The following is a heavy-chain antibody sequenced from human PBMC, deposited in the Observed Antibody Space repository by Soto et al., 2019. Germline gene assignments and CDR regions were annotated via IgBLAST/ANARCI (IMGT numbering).Heavy chain of an antibody. D-gene: IGHD2-8*01. J-gene: IGHJ5*02. CDR2: IGISSSYT. CDR1: GFTFSDYY. CDR3: ARDRLMVYATGNNWFDP. Sequence: RGSLRLSCAASGFTFSDYYMSWIRQAPGEGLEWVSYIGISSSYTNYAASVKGQFTISRDNDKTSLYLQMNSLRAEDTAVYYCARDRLMVYATGNNWFDPWGQGTLVTVSS. V-gene: IGHV3-11*06.